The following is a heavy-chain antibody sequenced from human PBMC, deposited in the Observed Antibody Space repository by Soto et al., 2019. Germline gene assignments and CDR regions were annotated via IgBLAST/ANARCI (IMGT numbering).Heavy chain of an antibody. J-gene: IGHJ5*02. Sequence: QVLLVESGGGVVQPGRSLRLSCAASGFTFNNYGMHWVRQAPGKGLEWVAVIWFDGSNTHYADSVKGRFTVSRDNSKNTLDLQMNSLRAEDTAVCYCARDSDYGSNSGWLDPWGQGTLVTVSS. CDR3: ARDSDYGSNSGWLDP. V-gene: IGHV3-33*01. CDR1: GFTFNNYG. D-gene: IGHD4-17*01. CDR2: IWFDGSNT.